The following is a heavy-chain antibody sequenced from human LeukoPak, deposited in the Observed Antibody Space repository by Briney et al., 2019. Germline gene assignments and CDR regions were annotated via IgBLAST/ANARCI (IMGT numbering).Heavy chain of an antibody. CDR2: IYPGDSDT. V-gene: IGHV5-51*01. CDR1: GYSFTSYW. CDR3: ARLISSPYCSGGSCYSAHNWFDP. Sequence: GESLKISCKGFGYSFTSYWIGWVRQMPGKGLEWMGIIYPGDSDTRYSPSFQGQVTISADKSISTAYLQWSSLKASDTAMYYCARLISSPYCSGGSCYSAHNWFDPWGQGTLVTVSS. D-gene: IGHD2-15*01. J-gene: IGHJ5*02.